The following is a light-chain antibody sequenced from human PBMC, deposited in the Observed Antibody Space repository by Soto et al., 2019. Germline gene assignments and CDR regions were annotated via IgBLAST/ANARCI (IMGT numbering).Light chain of an antibody. V-gene: IGKV3-20*01. CDR1: QSVASNY. CDR2: GAS. CDR3: QQYGDSSWT. Sequence: EIVMTPSPGTLSLSPGERATLSCRASQSVASNYVAWYQPKPGQAPRLLIYGASTRATGIPDRFSGSGSGTDFTLTISRLEPEDFAVYYCQQYGDSSWTFGQGTKVDIK. J-gene: IGKJ1*01.